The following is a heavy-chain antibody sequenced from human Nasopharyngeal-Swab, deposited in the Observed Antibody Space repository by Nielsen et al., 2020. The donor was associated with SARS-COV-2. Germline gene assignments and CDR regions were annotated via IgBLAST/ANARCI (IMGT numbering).Heavy chain of an antibody. CDR2: ISGSGGTI. CDR3: ARDRANWGFDY. V-gene: IGHV3-11*01. CDR1: GFTFSDYY. Sequence: GGSLRLSCAASGFTFSDYYMSWIRQAPGKGLEYISYISGSGGTIYYGDSMKGRFTISRDNAKNSLYLQMNSLRAEDTAVYYCARDRANWGFDYWGQGTRVTVSS. D-gene: IGHD7-27*01. J-gene: IGHJ4*02.